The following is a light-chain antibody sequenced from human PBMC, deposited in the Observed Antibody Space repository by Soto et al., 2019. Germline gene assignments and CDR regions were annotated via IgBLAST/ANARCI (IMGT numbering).Light chain of an antibody. CDR3: SSYASSSSYV. CDR1: SSDVGGYNH. CDR2: EVT. V-gene: IGLV2-14*01. J-gene: IGLJ1*01. Sequence: QSSLTQPASVSGSPGQSITISCTGTSSDVGGYNHVSWYQIHPGKAPKLIIYEVTSRPSGVSYRFSGSKSGNSASLTISGLQAEDEADYYCSSYASSSSYVFGGGIKV.